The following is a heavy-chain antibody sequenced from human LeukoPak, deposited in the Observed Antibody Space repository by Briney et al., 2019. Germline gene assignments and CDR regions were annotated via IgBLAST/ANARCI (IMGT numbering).Heavy chain of an antibody. CDR2: IKQDGSEK. V-gene: IGHV3-7*01. CDR3: ARAMT. Sequence: QTWGSLRLSCAASGFTFSSNWMSWVRQAPGKGLEWVANIKQDGSEKYYVDSVKGRFTISRDNAKNSLYLQMSSLRAEDTAVYYCARAMTWGQGTLVSVSS. CDR1: GFTFSSNW. J-gene: IGHJ5*02.